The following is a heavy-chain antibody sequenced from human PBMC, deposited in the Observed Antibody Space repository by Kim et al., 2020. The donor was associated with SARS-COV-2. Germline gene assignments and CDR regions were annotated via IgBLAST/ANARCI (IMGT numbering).Heavy chain of an antibody. CDR2: T. CDR3: ARDGIDGATYDY. Sequence: TQYNPTLKGRITIALDTSKNQFPLKLRSVTAADTALYFCARDGIDGATYDYWGQGRRVTVSS. D-gene: IGHD1-26*01. V-gene: IGHV4-31*02. J-gene: IGHJ4*02.